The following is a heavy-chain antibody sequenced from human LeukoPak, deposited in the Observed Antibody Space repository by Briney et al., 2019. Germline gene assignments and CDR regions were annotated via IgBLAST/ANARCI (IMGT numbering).Heavy chain of an antibody. D-gene: IGHD6-13*01. CDR2: ISSTGSTI. CDR1: GFTFSSYE. CDR3: ARDRGYSSRWRLYFDY. J-gene: IGHJ4*02. Sequence: GGSLRLSCGASGFTFSSYEMNWVRQAPGKGLEWVSYISSTGSTIYYADSVKGRFTISRDNAKNSLYLQMNSLRAEDTAVYYCARDRGYSSRWRLYFDYWGQGTLVTVSS. V-gene: IGHV3-48*03.